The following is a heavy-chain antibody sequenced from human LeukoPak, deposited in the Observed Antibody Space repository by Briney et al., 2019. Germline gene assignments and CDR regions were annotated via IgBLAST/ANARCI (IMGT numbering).Heavy chain of an antibody. V-gene: IGHV4-30-2*01. CDR1: GGSISSGGYS. J-gene: IGHJ4*02. D-gene: IGHD3-3*01. CDR2: IYHSGST. Sequence: SETLSLTCAVSGGSISSGGYSWSWIRQPPGKGLEWIGYIYHSGSTYYNPSLKSRVTISVDRSKNQFSLKLSSVTAADTAVYYCARVSYDFWSGYYPYFDYWGQGTLVTVSS. CDR3: ARVSYDFWSGYYPYFDY.